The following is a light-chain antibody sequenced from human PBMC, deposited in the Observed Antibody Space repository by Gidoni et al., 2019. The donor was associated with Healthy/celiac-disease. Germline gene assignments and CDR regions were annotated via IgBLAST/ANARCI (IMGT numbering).Light chain of an antibody. CDR2: AAS. CDR1: QSISSY. V-gene: IGKV1-39*01. Sequence: DIQMHQYPSSLSASVGASVTITCRASQSISSYLNWYQQNPGKAPKLLIYAASSLQSGVPSRFSVSGSGTDFTLTISSLQPEYFATYYCQQSYSTPLTFGGGTKVEIK. CDR3: QQSYSTPLT. J-gene: IGKJ4*01.